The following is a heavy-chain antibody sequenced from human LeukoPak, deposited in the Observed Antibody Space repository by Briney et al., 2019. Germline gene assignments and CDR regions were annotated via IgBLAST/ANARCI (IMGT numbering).Heavy chain of an antibody. D-gene: IGHD3-10*01. CDR2: ISTSSSYT. CDR3: ARDRYYASGSYNWFDP. J-gene: IGHJ5*01. V-gene: IGHV3-11*05. Sequence: GGPLRLSCAASGFTFSDYSMSWIRQAPGKGLEWVSYISTSSSYTNYADSVKGRFTISRDNAKNSLYLQMNSLRAEDTAVYYCARDRYYASGSYNWFDPWGQGTLVTVSS. CDR1: GFTFSDYS.